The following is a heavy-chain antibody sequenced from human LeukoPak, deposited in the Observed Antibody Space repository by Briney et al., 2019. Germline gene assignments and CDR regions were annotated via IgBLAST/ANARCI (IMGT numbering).Heavy chain of an antibody. Sequence: GESLKISCKGSGYSFTSYWIGWVRQMPGKGLEWMGIIYPGDSDTRYSPSFQGQVTISADKSISTAYLQWSSLKASDTAMYYCARHSDDYGDYVGDDAFDIWGQGTMVTVPS. J-gene: IGHJ3*02. D-gene: IGHD4-17*01. CDR2: IYPGDSDT. CDR3: ARHSDDYGDYVGDDAFDI. CDR1: GYSFTSYW. V-gene: IGHV5-51*01.